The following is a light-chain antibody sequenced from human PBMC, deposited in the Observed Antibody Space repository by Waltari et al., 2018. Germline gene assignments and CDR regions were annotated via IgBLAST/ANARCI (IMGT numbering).Light chain of an antibody. V-gene: IGKV2-28*01. CDR2: LGS. CDR3: MQSLQTLWT. CDR1: QSLLHRNGNNY. Sequence: IVVTQSPLSLPVTHGEPASISCRSSQSLLHRNGNNYLDWYLQKPGQSRQLLIYLGSNRASGVPDRFSGSGSGTDFTLRISRVEAEDVGVYYCMQSLQTLWTFGPGTKVEIK. J-gene: IGKJ1*01.